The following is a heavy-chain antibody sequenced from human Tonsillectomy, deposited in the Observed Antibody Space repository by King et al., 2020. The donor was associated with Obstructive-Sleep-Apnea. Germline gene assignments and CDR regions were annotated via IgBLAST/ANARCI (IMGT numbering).Heavy chain of an antibody. D-gene: IGHD2-8*01. CDR1: GFTFSSYA. J-gene: IGHJ4*02. Sequence: VQLVESGGGVVQPGRSLRLSCAASGFTFSSYAMHWVRQAPGKGLEWVAVISYDGSNKYYADSVKGRFTISRDNSQNTLYLQMNSLRAEDTAVYYCARVSMRYYFDYWGQGTLVTVSS. CDR2: ISYDGSNK. CDR3: ARVSMRYYFDY. V-gene: IGHV3-30-3*01.